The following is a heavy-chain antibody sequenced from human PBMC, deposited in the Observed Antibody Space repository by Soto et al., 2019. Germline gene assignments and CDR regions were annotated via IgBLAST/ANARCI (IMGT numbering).Heavy chain of an antibody. J-gene: IGHJ3*01. CDR2: INPFKGDT. D-gene: IGHD2-2*02. CDR1: GYTFSTYG. V-gene: IGHV1-18*01. Sequence: ASVKVSCKASGYTFSTYGITWVRQAPGQGLDWMGWINPFKGDTNSAARFQDRVTVTTDTSTRTAYMELRSLRPDDTAVYYCARVKVPAAILGAFDLWGQGTLVTVSS. CDR3: ARVKVPAAILGAFDL.